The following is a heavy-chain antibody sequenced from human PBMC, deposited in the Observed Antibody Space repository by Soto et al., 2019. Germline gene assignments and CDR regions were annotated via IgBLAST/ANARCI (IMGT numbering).Heavy chain of an antibody. Sequence: QVQLVQSGAEVKKPGSSVKVSCKASGGTFSIYAFSWVRQAPGQGLEWMGGFIPSFGAATYAQKFQGRVTISADESTSTVDMEVISLRSEDTAVYYCALTYGMNAEDYWGQGTLVTVSS. D-gene: IGHD4-17*01. J-gene: IGHJ4*02. CDR3: ALTYGMNAEDY. V-gene: IGHV1-69*12. CDR1: GGTFSIYA. CDR2: FIPSFGAA.